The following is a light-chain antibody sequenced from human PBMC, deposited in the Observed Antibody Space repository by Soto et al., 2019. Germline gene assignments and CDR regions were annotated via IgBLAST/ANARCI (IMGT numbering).Light chain of an antibody. V-gene: IGKV3D-20*02. CDR1: QSVSSSY. Sequence: EIVLTQSPGTLSLSPGERATLSCRASQSVSSSYLAWYQQKPGQAPRLLIYDTSSRATDIPDRFSGSGSGTDFTLTISSLEPEDFAVYYCQQRSNWPRTFGQGTKVDIK. CDR3: QQRSNWPRT. CDR2: DTS. J-gene: IGKJ1*01.